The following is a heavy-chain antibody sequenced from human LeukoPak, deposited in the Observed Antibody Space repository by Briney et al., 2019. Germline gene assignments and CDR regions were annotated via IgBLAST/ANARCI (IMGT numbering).Heavy chain of an antibody. Sequence: PGGSLRLSCAASGFTFSSSWMTWVRQAPGKGLEWVAHIKEDGTEEYYVDSVKGRFTISRDNAKNSLYLQMNSLRAEDTAVYYCTKDWGSGWSWGQGTLVTVSS. V-gene: IGHV3-7*05. D-gene: IGHD6-19*01. CDR3: TKDWGSGWS. J-gene: IGHJ5*02. CDR2: IKEDGTEE. CDR1: GFTFSSSW.